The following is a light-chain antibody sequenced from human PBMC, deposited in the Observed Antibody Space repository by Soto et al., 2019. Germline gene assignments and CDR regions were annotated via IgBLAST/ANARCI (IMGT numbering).Light chain of an antibody. Sequence: EIVMTQSPGTLSLSPGEGATLSCRASRSVNSNYLAWYQQKPGQAPSLLTYGASSRATDVPDRFSASGSGTDFALIISRLEPEDVAVYYCQQYISSPLTFGGGTKVEI. J-gene: IGKJ4*01. CDR1: RSVNSNY. CDR2: GAS. V-gene: IGKV3-20*01. CDR3: QQYISSPLT.